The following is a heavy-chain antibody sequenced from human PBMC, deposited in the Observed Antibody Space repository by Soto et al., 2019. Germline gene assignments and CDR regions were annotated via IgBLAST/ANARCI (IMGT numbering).Heavy chain of an antibody. V-gene: IGHV1-69*01. Sequence: QVQLVQSGAEVKKPGSSVKVSCKASGGSFGNSAINWVRQTPGQGLGWLGGFIPVYRTLNYAQNLQGRVTITADESTGTAYMTLSSLASDDTAVYYCATGVIWIGYFTVDSWGQGTRVTVSS. J-gene: IGHJ4*02. D-gene: IGHD3-3*01. CDR1: GGSFGNSA. CDR2: FIPVYRTL. CDR3: ATGVIWIGYFTVDS.